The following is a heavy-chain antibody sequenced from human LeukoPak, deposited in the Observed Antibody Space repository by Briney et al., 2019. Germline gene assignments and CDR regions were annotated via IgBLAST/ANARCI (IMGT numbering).Heavy chain of an antibody. D-gene: IGHD4/OR15-4a*01. CDR2: ISAYNGNT. V-gene: IGHV1-18*01. CDR3: ARQLGDGARPGIYYYYMDV. CDR1: GYTFTSYG. Sequence: ASVKVSCKASGYTFTSYGISWVRQAPGQGLEWMGWISAYNGNTNYAQKFQGRVTMTRDTSISTAYMELSRLRSDDTAVYYCARQLGDGARPGIYYYYMDVWGKGTTVTVSS. J-gene: IGHJ6*03.